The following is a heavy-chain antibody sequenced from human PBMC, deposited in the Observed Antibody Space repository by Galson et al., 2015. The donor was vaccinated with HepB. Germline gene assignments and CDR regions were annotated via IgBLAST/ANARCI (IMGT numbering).Heavy chain of an antibody. V-gene: IGHV1-69*13. J-gene: IGHJ5*02. Sequence: SVKVSCKASGGTFSSYAISWVRQAPGQGLEWMGGIIPIFGTANYAQKFQGRVTITADESTSTAYMELSSLRSADTAVYYCARGAGGGKDYDFWSCYSPNWFDPWGQATVVTVSS. D-gene: IGHD3-3*01. CDR3: ARGAGGGKDYDFWSCYSPNWFDP. CDR1: GGTFSSYA. CDR2: IIPIFGTA.